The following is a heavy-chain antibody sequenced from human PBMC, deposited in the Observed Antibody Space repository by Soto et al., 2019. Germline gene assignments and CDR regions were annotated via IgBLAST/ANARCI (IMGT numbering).Heavy chain of an antibody. V-gene: IGHV4-59*01. CDR3: ARSFYP. CDR1: GGSISSFY. J-gene: IGHJ5*02. CDR2: IYYNGSA. Sequence: QVQLQESGPGLVKPSETLSLTCIVSGGSISSFYWSWIRQPPGKGLEWVGGIYYNGSATYNPSLKSRVTMSVDMSKNHLFLTLNSVTAADPAVYYCARSFYPWGQGTLVTVSS.